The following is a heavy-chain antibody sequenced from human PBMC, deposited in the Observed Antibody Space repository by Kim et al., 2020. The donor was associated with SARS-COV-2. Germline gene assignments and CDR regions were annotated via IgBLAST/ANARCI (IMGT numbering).Heavy chain of an antibody. CDR1: GGSFSNYF. Sequence: SETLSLTCTVSGGSFSNYFWNWVRQPPGKGLEWIGYIYYSGTTNYNPFLKIRVTMSVDTSKNQFPLNLNPVTAADTAVYYCSRLGDNINFNAYCYFDLWG. V-gene: IGHV4-59*08. CDR3: SRLGDNINFNAYCYFDL. CDR2: IYYSGTT. D-gene: IGHD3-3*01. J-gene: IGHJ2*01.